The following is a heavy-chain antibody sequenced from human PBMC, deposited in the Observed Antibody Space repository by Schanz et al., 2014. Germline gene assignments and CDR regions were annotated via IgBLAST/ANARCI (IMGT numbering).Heavy chain of an antibody. CDR2: ISVYTGNT. D-gene: IGHD3-9*01. V-gene: IGHV1-18*01. J-gene: IGHJ4*02. Sequence: QVQLVQSGAEVKKPGASVRVSCKASGYTFTTYAMSWVRQAPGQGLEWLGWISVYTGNTKYPQKLQGRVTMTTDTSTSTAYMELRSLRSDDTAVYYCARDAADFYDILTEEDYWGQGTLVTVSS. CDR3: ARDAADFYDILTEEDY. CDR1: GYTFTTYA.